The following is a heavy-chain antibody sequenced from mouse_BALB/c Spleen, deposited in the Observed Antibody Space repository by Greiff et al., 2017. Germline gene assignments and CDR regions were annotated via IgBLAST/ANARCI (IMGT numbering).Heavy chain of an antibody. CDR3: ARGGYDGGFAY. D-gene: IGHD2-2*01. J-gene: IGHJ3*01. CDR1: GFSLTSYG. V-gene: IGHV2-9*02. Sequence: VQGVESGPGLVQPSQSLSITCTVSGFSLTSYGVHWVRQPPGKGLEWLGVIWAGGSTNYNSALMSRLSISKDNSKSQVFLKMNSLQTDDTAMYYCARGGYDGGFAYWGQGTLVTVSA. CDR2: IWAGGST.